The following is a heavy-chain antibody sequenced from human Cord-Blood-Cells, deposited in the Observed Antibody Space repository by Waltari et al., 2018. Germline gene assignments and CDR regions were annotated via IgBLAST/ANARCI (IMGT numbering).Heavy chain of an antibody. CDR3: ARLAEYSSGWYKDY. CDR2: INHRGST. J-gene: IGHJ4*02. CDR1: GGSFSGYY. Sequence: QVQLQQWGAGLLKPSETLSLTCAVYGGSFSGYYWSWIRQPPGKGLEWIGEINHRGSTNYNPSLKSRVTISVDTSKNQFSLKLSSVTAADTAVYYCARLAEYSSGWYKDYWGQGTLVTVSS. V-gene: IGHV4-34*01. D-gene: IGHD6-19*01.